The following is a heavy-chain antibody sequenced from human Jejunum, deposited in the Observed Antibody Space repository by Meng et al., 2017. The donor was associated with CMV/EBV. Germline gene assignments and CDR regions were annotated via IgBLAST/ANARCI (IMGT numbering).Heavy chain of an antibody. D-gene: IGHD1-14*01. CDR2: ISSNSNTL. Sequence: FSTYSMNWVRQAPGKGLEWIAYISSNSNTLLYADSVKGRFTISRDNANNSLYLQMSSLRAEDTAVYYCARDNHPGNYYYYYGGDFWGQGTTVTVSS. V-gene: IGHV3-48*01. CDR1: FSTYS. CDR3: ARDNHPGNYYYYYGGDF. J-gene: IGHJ6*02.